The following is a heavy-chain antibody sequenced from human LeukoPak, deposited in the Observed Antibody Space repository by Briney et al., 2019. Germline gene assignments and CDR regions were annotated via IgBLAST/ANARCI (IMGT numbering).Heavy chain of an antibody. CDR1: GGSIDSYY. Sequence: SETLSLTCTVSGGSIDSYYWGWIRQPPGKGLEWIGSISYSGSTYYNSSLKSRVTISVDTSKNQFSLKLSSVTAADTAVYYCARLAKVVVAATADYWGQGTLVTVSS. CDR3: ARLAKVVVAATADY. V-gene: IGHV4-39*01. J-gene: IGHJ4*02. CDR2: ISYSGST. D-gene: IGHD2-15*01.